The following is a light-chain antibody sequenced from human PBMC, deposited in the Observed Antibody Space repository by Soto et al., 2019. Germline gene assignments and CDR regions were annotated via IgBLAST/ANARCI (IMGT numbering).Light chain of an antibody. CDR3: QQYNNWPIT. CDR1: QNVLSN. CDR2: GAS. J-gene: IGKJ5*01. V-gene: IGKV3-15*01. Sequence: ILITQSPVTLSVSPGERAALSCRASQNVLSNLAWYQQKPGQSPRLLIYGASARATGIPARFSGSGSGTEFTLTISSLQSEDFALYYCQQYNNWPITFGQGTRLEIK.